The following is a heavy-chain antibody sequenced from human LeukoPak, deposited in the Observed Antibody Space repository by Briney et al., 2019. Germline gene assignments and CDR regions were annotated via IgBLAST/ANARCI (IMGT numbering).Heavy chain of an antibody. Sequence: GGSLSLSCAASGFTFSSYAMSWVRQAPGKGLEWVSSISGSGGSTYYADSVKGRFTISRDNSKNTLYLQMNSLRAEDTAVYYCANVHYGDTTGYFDYWAQGTLVTVSS. CDR3: ANVHYGDTTGYFDY. J-gene: IGHJ4*02. D-gene: IGHD4-17*01. CDR2: ISGSGGST. CDR1: GFTFSSYA. V-gene: IGHV3-23*01.